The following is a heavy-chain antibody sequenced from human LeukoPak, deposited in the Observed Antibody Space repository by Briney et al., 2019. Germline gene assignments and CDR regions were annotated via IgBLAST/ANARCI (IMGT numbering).Heavy chain of an antibody. CDR2: IRYDGSNK. J-gene: IGHJ4*02. CDR1: GFTFSSYG. D-gene: IGHD4-17*01. CDR3: AKLSGAYGDSRDY. Sequence: GGSLRLSCAASGFTFSSYGMHWVRQAPGKGLEWVAFIRYDGSNKYYADSVKGRFTISRDYSKNTLYLQVNGLRPEDTAVYYCAKLSGAYGDSRDYWGQGTLVTVSS. V-gene: IGHV3-30*02.